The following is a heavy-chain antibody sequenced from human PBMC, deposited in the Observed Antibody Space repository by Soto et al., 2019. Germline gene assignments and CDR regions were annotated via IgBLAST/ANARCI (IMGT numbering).Heavy chain of an antibody. J-gene: IGHJ6*02. Sequence: PSETLSLTCTVSGGSISSGGYYWSWIRQHPGKGLEWIGYIYYSGSTYYNPSLKSRVTISVDTSKNQFSLKLSSVTAADTAVYYCARAPTWGNSNWDYYYGMDVWGQGTTVTVSS. V-gene: IGHV4-31*03. D-gene: IGHD4-4*01. CDR1: GGSISSGGYY. CDR3: ARAPTWGNSNWDYYYGMDV. CDR2: IYYSGST.